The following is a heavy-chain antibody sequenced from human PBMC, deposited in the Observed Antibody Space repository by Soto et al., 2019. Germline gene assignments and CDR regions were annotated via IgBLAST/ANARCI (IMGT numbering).Heavy chain of an antibody. CDR3: ARDVVSACSSTSCYAYYYYYMDV. Sequence: ASVKVSCKASGYTFTSYGISWVRQAPGQGLEWMGWISAYNGNTNYAQKLQGRVTMTTDTSTSTAYMELRSLRSDDTAVYYCARDVVSACSSTSCYAYYYYYMDVWGKGTTVTVSS. J-gene: IGHJ6*03. CDR1: GYTFTSYG. CDR2: ISAYNGNT. V-gene: IGHV1-18*01. D-gene: IGHD2-2*01.